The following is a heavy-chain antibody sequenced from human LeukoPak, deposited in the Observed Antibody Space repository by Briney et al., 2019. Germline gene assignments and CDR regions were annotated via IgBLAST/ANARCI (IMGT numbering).Heavy chain of an antibody. CDR3: ATGPTYSSGWYGPFDY. CDR2: XXXEDGET. D-gene: IGHD6-19*01. J-gene: IGHJ4*02. CDR1: GYTLTELS. V-gene: IGHV1-24*01. Sequence: ASVKVSCKVSGYTLTELSMHWVRQAPGKGLXXXXXXXXEDGETIYAQKFQGRVTMTEDTSTDTAYMELSSLRSEDTAVYYCATGPTYSSGWYGPFDYWGQGTLVTVSS.